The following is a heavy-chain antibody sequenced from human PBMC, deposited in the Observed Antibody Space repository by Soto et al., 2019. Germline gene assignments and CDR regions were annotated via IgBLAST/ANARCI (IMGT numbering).Heavy chain of an antibody. CDR3: ARRHCSSYPNCYLPFDY. CDR1: GFTFSTYE. CDR2: ISTSVSPI. Sequence: GGSLRLSCAASGFTFSTYEMNWVRQAPGKGLEWVSYISTSVSPIYYADSVKGRFTISRDNAKNSLYLQMNSLRAEDTAVYYCARRHCSSYPNCYLPFDYWGQGTMVTVSS. V-gene: IGHV3-48*03. D-gene: IGHD2-2*01. J-gene: IGHJ4*02.